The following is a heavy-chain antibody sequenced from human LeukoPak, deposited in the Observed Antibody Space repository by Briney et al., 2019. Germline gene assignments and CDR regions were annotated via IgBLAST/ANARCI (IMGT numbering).Heavy chain of an antibody. Sequence: GGSLRLSCAASGFTFSSYSMNWVRQAPGKGLQWVSSISSSSSYIYYADSVKGRFTISRDNAKNSLYLQMNSLRAEDTAVYYCARDLGQTYYYDSSGSPWGFDYWGQGTLVTVSS. CDR1: GFTFSSYS. J-gene: IGHJ4*02. V-gene: IGHV3-21*01. CDR2: ISSSSSYI. D-gene: IGHD3-22*01. CDR3: ARDLGQTYYYDSSGSPWGFDY.